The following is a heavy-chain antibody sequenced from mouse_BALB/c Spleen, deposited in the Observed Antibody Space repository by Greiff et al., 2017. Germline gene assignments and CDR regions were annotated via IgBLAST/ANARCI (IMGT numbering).Heavy chain of an antibody. CDR2: IDPEDGDT. Sequence: VQLQQSGAELVRPGASVKLSCTASGFNFKDYYMHWVKQRPERGLEWIGWIDPEDGDTEYAQKFKGKATMTADTSSNTAYLQLSILTSEDTAVYDCSLDYYYGSSDDYWGQGTTLTVSS. J-gene: IGHJ2*01. D-gene: IGHD1-1*01. CDR3: SLDYYYGSSDDY. V-gene: IGHV14-1*01. CDR1: GFNFKDYY.